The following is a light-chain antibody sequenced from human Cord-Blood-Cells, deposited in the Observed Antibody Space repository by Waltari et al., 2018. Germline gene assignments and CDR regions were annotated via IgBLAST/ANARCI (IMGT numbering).Light chain of an antibody. CDR2: AAS. CDR1: QSISDY. Sequence: DIQLTHSPSSLSASVVDRVTITCRASQSISDYLNWYQQKPGQAPKLLIYAASSLQSGVPSRFSGSGSGTDFTLTISSLEPEDFAIYDCQHNYSIPYSFGQGTKLEIK. J-gene: IGKJ2*03. V-gene: IGKV1-39*01. CDR3: QHNYSIPYS.